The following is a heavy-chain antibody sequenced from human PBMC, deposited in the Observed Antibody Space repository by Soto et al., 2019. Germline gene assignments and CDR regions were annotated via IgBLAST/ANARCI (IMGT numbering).Heavy chain of an antibody. D-gene: IGHD6-19*01. Sequence: GGSLRLSCAASGFTFSSYGMHWVRQAPGKGLEWVAVISYDGSNKYYADSVKGRFTISRDNSKNTLYLQMNSLRAEDTAVYYCAKDSYSSGWFYRFYYFDYWGQGTLVTVSS. CDR3: AKDSYSSGWFYRFYYFDY. CDR2: ISYDGSNK. CDR1: GFTFSSYG. J-gene: IGHJ4*02. V-gene: IGHV3-30*18.